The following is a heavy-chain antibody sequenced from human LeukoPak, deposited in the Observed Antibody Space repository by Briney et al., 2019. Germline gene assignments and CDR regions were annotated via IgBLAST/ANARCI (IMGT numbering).Heavy chain of an antibody. J-gene: IGHJ4*02. CDR1: GGTFSSYA. CDR3: ASPGIAAAGPPY. V-gene: IGHV1-69*05. CDR2: IIPIFGTA. Sequence: ASVKVSCKASGGTFSSYAISWVRQAPGRGLEWMGGIIPIFGTANYAQKFQGRVTITTDEPTSTAYMELSSLRSEDTAVYYCASPGIAAAGPPYWGQGTLVTVSS. D-gene: IGHD6-13*01.